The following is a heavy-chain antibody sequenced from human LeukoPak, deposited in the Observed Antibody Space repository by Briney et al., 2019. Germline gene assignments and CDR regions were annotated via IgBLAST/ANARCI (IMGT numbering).Heavy chain of an antibody. CDR2: IYASGNT. V-gene: IGHV4-61*02. CDR1: GGSISSANYY. J-gene: IGHJ4*02. D-gene: IGHD2-2*01. Sequence: QSSVTLSLTYTVSGGSISSANYYWSWIRRPAGKRLEWIGRIYASGNTNYNPSLNSRVTISVHTSKNQLSLKLSSVTAADTAVYYCAGAPAGSLDWLSSFDYWGQGTLVTVSS. CDR3: AGAPAGSLDWLSSFDY.